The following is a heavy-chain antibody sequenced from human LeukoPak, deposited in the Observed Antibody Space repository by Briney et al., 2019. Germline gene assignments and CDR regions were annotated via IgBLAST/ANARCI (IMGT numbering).Heavy chain of an antibody. CDR3: ATISAQTFDI. V-gene: IGHV3-7*01. D-gene: IGHD5-24*01. CDR1: GFSFRSHW. Sequence: GGSLRLSCVGSGFSFRSHWVNWVRQSPGKGLEWVANIKLDGSDKYYTVSRDNAKNSAFLQMNSLRAEDTAIYYCATISAQTFDIWGQGTLVSASS. CDR2: IKLDGSDK. J-gene: IGHJ3*02.